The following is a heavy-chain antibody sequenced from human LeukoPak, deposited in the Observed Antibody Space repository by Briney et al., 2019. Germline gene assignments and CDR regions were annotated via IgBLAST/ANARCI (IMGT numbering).Heavy chain of an antibody. CDR1: GFTISSYA. D-gene: IGHD6-19*01. Sequence: GESLTLSWAASGFTISSYAMSWGRQAPGKGLEWVSAISGSGGSTYYADSVKGRFTISRDNSKNTMYLQMNSLRAADTAVHYCAKGVAGTGYHYYGMDVWGQGTTVTVSS. V-gene: IGHV3-23*01. J-gene: IGHJ6*02. CDR3: AKGVAGTGYHYYGMDV. CDR2: ISGSGGST.